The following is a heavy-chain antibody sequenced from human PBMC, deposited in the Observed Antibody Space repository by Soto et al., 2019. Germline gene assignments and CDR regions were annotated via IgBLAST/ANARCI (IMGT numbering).Heavy chain of an antibody. D-gene: IGHD1-26*01. V-gene: IGHV3-30*13. J-gene: IGHJ4*02. Sequence: QVQLVQSGGGVVQPGRSLRLSCAASGFNFNTYFMHWVRQAPGKGLEWVAMIFPNGRAKEYADSVKGRFTTSRDNSNNRMYLQMDSLRPEDTAVYYSARDDEPGSNCDLAYWGQGALVTVSS. CDR1: GFNFNTYF. CDR2: IFPNGRAK. CDR3: ARDDEPGSNCDLAY.